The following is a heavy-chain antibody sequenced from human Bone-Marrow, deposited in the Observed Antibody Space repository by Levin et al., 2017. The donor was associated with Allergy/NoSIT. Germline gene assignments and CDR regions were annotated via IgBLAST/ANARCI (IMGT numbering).Heavy chain of an antibody. Sequence: PSETLSLTCTISHGSVSSSSYFWGWIRQPPGKGLEWIGNIYHSGTTYYSPSLQSRVSISVDTSTNQFSLKVKSVTAADTAVYFCMSRTPLGSFSQDFWGQGTLVSVSS. CDR2: IYHSGTT. V-gene: IGHV4-39*01. J-gene: IGHJ4*02. D-gene: IGHD7-27*01. CDR3: MSRTPLGSFSQDF. CDR1: HGSVSSSSYF.